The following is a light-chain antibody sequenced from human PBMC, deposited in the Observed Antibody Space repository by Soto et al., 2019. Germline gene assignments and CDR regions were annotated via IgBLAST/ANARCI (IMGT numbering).Light chain of an antibody. Sequence: EIVLAQSPGTLSLSPGERATLSCRASQSVSSRYLAWYQQKPGQAPRLLIYGASSRATGIPDRFSGSGSGRDFTLTISRLEPEDFAVYYCQQYGSLTSWTFGQGTKVEIK. CDR3: QQYGSLTSWT. CDR1: QSVSSRY. CDR2: GAS. J-gene: IGKJ1*01. V-gene: IGKV3-20*01.